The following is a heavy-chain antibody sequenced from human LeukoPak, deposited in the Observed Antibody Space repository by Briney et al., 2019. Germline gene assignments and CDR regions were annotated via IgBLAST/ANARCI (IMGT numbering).Heavy chain of an antibody. J-gene: IGHJ4*02. CDR2: ISGSSSTI. CDR3: AKYLGATSEHY. CDR1: GFTFSSYS. Sequence: GGSLRLSCAASGFTFSSYSMNWVRQAPGKGLEWVSYISGSSSTIYYADSVKGRFTISRDNAKNSLYLQMNSLRAEDTAVYYCAKYLGATSEHYWGQGTLVTVSS. V-gene: IGHV3-48*04. D-gene: IGHD1-26*01.